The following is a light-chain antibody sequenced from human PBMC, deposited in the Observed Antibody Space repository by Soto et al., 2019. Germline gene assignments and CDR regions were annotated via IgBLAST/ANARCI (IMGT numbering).Light chain of an antibody. V-gene: IGLV2-23*01. CDR2: EGD. CDR3: CSYAGGSTLV. J-gene: IGLJ2*01. CDR1: SSDVGSYNL. Sequence: QSALTQPASVSGSPGQSITISCTGTSSDVGSYNLVSWYQQHPGKAPKLVIYEGDKWPSGVSNRFSGSKSGTTASLTISGLQAEDEADYYCCSYAGGSTLVFGGGTKLTVL.